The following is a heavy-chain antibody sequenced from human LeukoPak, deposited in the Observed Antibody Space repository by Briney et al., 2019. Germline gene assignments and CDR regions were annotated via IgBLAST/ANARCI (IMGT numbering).Heavy chain of an antibody. CDR2: ISTSGGST. J-gene: IGHJ6*02. Sequence: GGSLRLSCEASGFTFSSYAMSWVRQAPGKGLEWVSGISTSGGSTYYADSVKGRFTISRDNSKNTLYLQMNSLRAEDTAVYYCAKDGGRLPYYGMDVWGQGTTVTVSS. CDR1: GFTFSSYA. D-gene: IGHD6-19*01. V-gene: IGHV3-23*01. CDR3: AKDGGRLPYYGMDV.